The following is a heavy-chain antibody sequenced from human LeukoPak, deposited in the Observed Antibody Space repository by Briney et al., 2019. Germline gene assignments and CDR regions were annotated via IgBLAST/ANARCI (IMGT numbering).Heavy chain of an antibody. Sequence: SVKVSCKASGGAFSSYAISWVRQAPGQGLEWMGGIIPIFGTANYAQKFQGRVTITADKSTSTAYMELSSLRSEDTAVYYCARYCSGGSCYSYFDYWGQGTLVTVSS. J-gene: IGHJ4*02. CDR1: GGAFSSYA. V-gene: IGHV1-69*06. CDR3: ARYCSGGSCYSYFDY. CDR2: IIPIFGTA. D-gene: IGHD2-15*01.